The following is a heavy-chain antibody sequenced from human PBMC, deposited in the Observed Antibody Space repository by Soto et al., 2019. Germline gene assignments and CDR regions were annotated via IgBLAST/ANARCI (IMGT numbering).Heavy chain of an antibody. V-gene: IGHV1-18*04. J-gene: IGHJ6*02. Sequence: QVVLEQSGGEVKKPGASVKVSCKASGYTFSGYSITWVRQGPGQGLEWMGRISGYNGNTNYARTLRGRLTLTTDTSTSTAYMELRSLTSDDTAVYYCARDVFCGGAPACPDMDVWGQGTTVTVSS. D-gene: IGHD2-21*01. CDR2: ISGYNGNT. CDR3: ARDVFCGGAPACPDMDV. CDR1: GYTFSGYS.